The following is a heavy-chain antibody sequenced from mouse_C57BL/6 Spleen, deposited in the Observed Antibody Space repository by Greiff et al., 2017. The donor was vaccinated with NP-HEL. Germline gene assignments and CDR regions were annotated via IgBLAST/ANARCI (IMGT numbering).Heavy chain of an antibody. J-gene: IGHJ2*01. D-gene: IGHD4-1*01. CDR2: IRLKSDNYAT. CDR3: TEGGTDFDY. V-gene: IGHV6-3*01. CDR1: GFTFSNYW. Sequence: EVQGVESGGGLVQPGGSMKLSCVASGFTFSNYWMNWVRQSPEKGLEWVAQIRLKSDNYATHYAESVKGRFTISRDDSKSSVYLQMNNLRAEDTGMYYCTEGGTDFDYWGQGTTLTVSS.